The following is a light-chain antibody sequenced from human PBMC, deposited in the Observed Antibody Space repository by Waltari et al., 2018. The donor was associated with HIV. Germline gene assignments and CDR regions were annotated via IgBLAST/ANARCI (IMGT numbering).Light chain of an antibody. Sequence: QSALTQPPSASGSLGQSVTISCTGSRSHIGAYDSVPWFQQHPNNAPKLLLYEVSKRPSGVPDRFSGSRSGETAFLSVSGLQPDDTAAYFCSSYGDNIRVLFGGGTNLTVL. CDR2: EVS. CDR1: RSHIGAYDS. J-gene: IGLJ2*01. V-gene: IGLV2-8*01. CDR3: SSYGDNIRVL.